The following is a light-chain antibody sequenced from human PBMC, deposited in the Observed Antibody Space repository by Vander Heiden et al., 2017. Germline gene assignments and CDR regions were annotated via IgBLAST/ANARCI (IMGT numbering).Light chain of an antibody. CDR1: QSVSNS. J-gene: IGKJ1*01. CDR2: DAS. V-gene: IGKV1-5*01. Sequence: DIQMTQSPSTLSASVGGRVTLTYRASQSVSNSLAWYQHKPGKAPDILIYDASKLESGVPSRFTGSGSGTEFTLTISSLQPDDFALYYCQQYITYPWTFGQGTKVE. CDR3: QQYITYPWT.